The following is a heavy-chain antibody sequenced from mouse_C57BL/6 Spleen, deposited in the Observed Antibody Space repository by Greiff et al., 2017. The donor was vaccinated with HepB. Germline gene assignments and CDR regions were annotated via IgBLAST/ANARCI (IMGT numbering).Heavy chain of an antibody. CDR3: ARLKTRYFDV. CDR1: GFTFSSYG. V-gene: IGHV5-6*01. Sequence: EVKVVESGGDLVKPGGSLKLSCAASGFTFSSYGMSWVRQTPDKRLEWVATISSGGSYTYYPDSVKGRFTISRDNAKNTLYLQMSSLKSEDTAMYYCARLKTRYFDVWGTGTTVTVSS. CDR2: ISSGGSYT. J-gene: IGHJ1*03.